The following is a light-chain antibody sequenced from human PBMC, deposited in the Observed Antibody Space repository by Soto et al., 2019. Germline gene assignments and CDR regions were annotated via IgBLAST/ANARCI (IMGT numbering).Light chain of an antibody. CDR1: NSDVGVYNY. V-gene: IGLV2-14*01. Sequence: QSALTQPASVSRSPGQSVTIPCTGTNSDVGVYNYVSWYQHHPGKAPKLMIYEVFNRPSGVSSRFSGSKSGSTASLTISGLQAEDEADYYCTSYTTTNTLYVFGTGTKVTVL. CDR3: TSYTTTNTLYV. J-gene: IGLJ1*01. CDR2: EVF.